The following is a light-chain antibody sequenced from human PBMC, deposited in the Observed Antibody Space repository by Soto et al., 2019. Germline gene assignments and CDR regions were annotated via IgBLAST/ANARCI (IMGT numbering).Light chain of an antibody. V-gene: IGLV2-14*01. CDR1: SSDVGGYNY. CDR2: EVS. CDR3: SSYTSSSTLYV. Sequence: QSVLTQPASVSVSPGQSITISCTGTSSDVGGYNYVSWYQQHPGKAPKLMIYEVSHRPSGVSNRFSGSKSGNTASLTISGLQAEDEADYYCSSYTSSSTLYVFGTGTKLTVL. J-gene: IGLJ1*01.